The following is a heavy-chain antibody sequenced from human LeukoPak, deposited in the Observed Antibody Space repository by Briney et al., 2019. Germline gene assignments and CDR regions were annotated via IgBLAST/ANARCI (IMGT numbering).Heavy chain of an antibody. CDR2: INWNGDST. Sequence: GGSLRLSCAASGFTFDDYGMSWVRQAPGKGLEWVSDINWNGDSTGYADSVKGRFTISRDNAKNSLYLQMNSLRAEDTAVYYCARVLRYCSGGNCYSGGLGYMDVWGKGTTVTISS. D-gene: IGHD2-15*01. CDR3: ARVLRYCSGGNCYSGGLGYMDV. V-gene: IGHV3-20*04. CDR1: GFTFDDYG. J-gene: IGHJ6*03.